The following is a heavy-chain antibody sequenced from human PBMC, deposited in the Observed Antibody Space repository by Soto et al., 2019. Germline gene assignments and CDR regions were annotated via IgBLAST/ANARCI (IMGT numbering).Heavy chain of an antibody. CDR2: ISPYSGHT. J-gene: IGHJ6*02. CDR1: GYTFRSYG. V-gene: IGHV1-18*04. Sequence: QGQLVQSGGEVTKPGASVKVSCNSSGYTFRSYGISWVRQAPGQGLEWMGWISPYSGHTKEAPKVQGRITLTTETSTGTAYMELRSLASDDTAVYYCARDRCTTAKCYTHHLDVWGQGTTVIVSS. D-gene: IGHD2-8*01. CDR3: ARDRCTTAKCYTHHLDV.